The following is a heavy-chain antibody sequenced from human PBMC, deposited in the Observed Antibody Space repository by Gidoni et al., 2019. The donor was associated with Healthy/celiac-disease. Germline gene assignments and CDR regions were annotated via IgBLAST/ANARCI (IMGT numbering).Heavy chain of an antibody. CDR3: ARGSSSWYAPHNWFDP. J-gene: IGHJ5*02. CDR1: GYTFTSYD. CDR2: MNPNSGNT. Sequence: QVQLVQSGAEVKTPGASVKVSCKASGYTFTSYDINWVRQATGQGLEWMGWMNPNSGNTGYAQKFQGRVTMTRNTSISTAYMELSSLRSEDTAVYYCARGSSSWYAPHNWFDPWGQGTLVTVSS. D-gene: IGHD6-13*01. V-gene: IGHV1-8*01.